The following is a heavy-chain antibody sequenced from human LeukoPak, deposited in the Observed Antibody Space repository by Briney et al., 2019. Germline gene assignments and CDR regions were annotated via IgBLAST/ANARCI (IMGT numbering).Heavy chain of an antibody. CDR1: GFAFSSYA. V-gene: IGHV3-48*01. D-gene: IGHD4-11*01. CDR2: ISSSSRTV. Sequence: GGSLRLSCATSGFAFSSYAMNWVRQTPGKGLEWISYISSSSRTVFYADSVKGRFTVSRDNAKNSLYLQMNSLRAEGTAVYYCARDSLYSNYFDYWGQGTLVTVSS. J-gene: IGHJ4*02. CDR3: ARDSLYSNYFDY.